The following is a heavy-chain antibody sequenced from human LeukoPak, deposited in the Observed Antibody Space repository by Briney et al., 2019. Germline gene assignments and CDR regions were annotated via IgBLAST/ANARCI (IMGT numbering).Heavy chain of an antibody. CDR1: GGSISTYF. CDR3: ARLGLGSGRFFSPSLYYFDY. J-gene: IGHJ4*02. CDR2: IHTIEKT. V-gene: IGHV4-59*01. Sequence: SETLSLTCAVSGGSISTYFWSWIRQAPGKGLEWIGNIHTIEKTNYNPSLKSRVSLSLDTSKNQFSLKLSSVTAADTAVYYCARLGLGSGRFFSPSLYYFDYWGQGTLVTVSS. D-gene: IGHD6-19*01.